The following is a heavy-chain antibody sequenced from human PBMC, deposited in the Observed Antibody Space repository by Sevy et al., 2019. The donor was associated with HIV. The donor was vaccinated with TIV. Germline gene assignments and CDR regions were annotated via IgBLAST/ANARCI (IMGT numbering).Heavy chain of an antibody. CDR1: GFTFGDYA. CDR3: TRVKGDQSIFDY. V-gene: IGHV3-49*04. J-gene: IGHJ4*02. Sequence: GGSLRLSCAASGFTFGDYAMNWVRQAPGKGLEWVAFLKSKASGGTLHHAASVQGRFTISRDNSKNIAYLQMNDLKTEDTAVYYCTRVKGDQSIFDYWGQGALVTVSS. D-gene: IGHD3-22*01. CDR2: LKSKASGGTL.